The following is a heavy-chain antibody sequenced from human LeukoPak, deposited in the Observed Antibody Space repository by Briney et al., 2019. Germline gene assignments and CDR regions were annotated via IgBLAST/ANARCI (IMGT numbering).Heavy chain of an antibody. V-gene: IGHV3-74*01. Sequence: GGSLRLSCVAPGFTFSTFWIHWVRQVPGKGLVWVSRINSDGFSTSYADSVKGRFTISRDNAKNTLYLQMNSLRAEDTAVNYCARGTSGGYFDYWGQGTLVTVSS. J-gene: IGHJ4*02. CDR2: INSDGFST. CDR3: ARGTSGGYFDY. D-gene: IGHD1-26*01. CDR1: GFTFSTFW.